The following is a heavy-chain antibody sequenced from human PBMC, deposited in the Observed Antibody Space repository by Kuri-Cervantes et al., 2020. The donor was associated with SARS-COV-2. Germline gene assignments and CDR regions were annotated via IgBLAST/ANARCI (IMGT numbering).Heavy chain of an antibody. CDR2: IDWDDDK. V-gene: IGHV2-70*11. J-gene: IGHJ4*02. CDR3: VRIRAATVIADY. D-gene: IGHD4-11*01. Sequence: WIRQPPGKALEWLARIDWDDDKYYKTSLNTRLSISKDTSKDQVVLTMTNMDPVDTATYYCVRIRAATVIADYWGQGTLVTVSS.